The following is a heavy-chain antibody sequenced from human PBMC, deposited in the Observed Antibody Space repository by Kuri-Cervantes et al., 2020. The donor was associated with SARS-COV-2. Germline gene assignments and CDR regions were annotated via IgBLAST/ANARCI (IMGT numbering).Heavy chain of an antibody. CDR2: IDWDDDK. V-gene: IGHV2-70*11. J-gene: IGHJ4*02. CDR3: VRIRAATVIADY. D-gene: IGHD4-11*01. Sequence: WIRQPPGKALEWLARIDWDDDKYYKTSLNTRLSISKDTSKDQVVLTMTNMDPVDTATYYCVRIRAATVIADYWGQGTLVTVSS.